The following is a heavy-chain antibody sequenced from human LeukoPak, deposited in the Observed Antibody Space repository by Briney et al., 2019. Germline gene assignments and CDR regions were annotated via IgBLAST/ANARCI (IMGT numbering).Heavy chain of an antibody. CDR1: GFTFSSYG. CDR3: ARAFHYYDSSGRDAFDI. CDR2: IWYDGSNK. V-gene: IGHV3-33*08. Sequence: PGGSLRLSCAASGFTFSSYGMHWVRQAPGKGLEWVAVIWYDGSNKCYADSVKGRFTISRDNSKNTLYLQMNSLRAEDTAVYYCARAFHYYDSSGRDAFDIWGQGTMVTVSS. D-gene: IGHD3-22*01. J-gene: IGHJ3*02.